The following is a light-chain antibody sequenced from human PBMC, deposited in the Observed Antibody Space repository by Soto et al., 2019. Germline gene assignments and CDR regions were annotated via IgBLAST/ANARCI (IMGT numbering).Light chain of an antibody. V-gene: IGKV1-39*01. CDR3: QQTFSHLLS. Sequence: IQLTQSPSSLSASVGDRVTIVCRASESISDYLNWYQQKSGEAPKVLIYSASTLRGGVPSRFSGTGSGTEFTLTISSLQPEDVATYYCQQTFSHLLSFGGGTTVEIK. J-gene: IGKJ4*01. CDR2: SAS. CDR1: ESISDY.